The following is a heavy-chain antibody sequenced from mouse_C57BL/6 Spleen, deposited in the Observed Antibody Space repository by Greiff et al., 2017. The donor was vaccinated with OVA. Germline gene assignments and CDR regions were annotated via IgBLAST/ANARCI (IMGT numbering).Heavy chain of an antibody. V-gene: IGHV3-6*01. D-gene: IGHD1-1*01. CDR1: GYSITSGYY. CDR3: ARDRLRSLDY. J-gene: IGHJ2*01. Sequence: EVKVEESGPGLVKPSQSLSLTCSVTGYSITSGYYWNWIRQFPGNKLEWMGYISYDGSNNYNPSLKNRISITRDTSKNQFFLKLNSVTTEDTATYYCARDRLRSLDYWGQGTTLTVSS. CDR2: ISYDGSN.